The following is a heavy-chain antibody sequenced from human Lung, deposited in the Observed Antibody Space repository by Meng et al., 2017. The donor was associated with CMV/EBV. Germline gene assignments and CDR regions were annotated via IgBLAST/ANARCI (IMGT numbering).Heavy chain of an antibody. CDR2: VYYTGST. CDR3: VRQSNGWQKDFDS. D-gene: IGHD6-19*01. J-gene: IGHJ4*02. V-gene: IGHV4-39*07. CDR1: DDSISSMTYF. Sequence: CTVSDDSISSMTYFWGWIRQPPGKGLEWIGSVYYTGSTFYSPSLKSRVTILIGTSKNQFSLKLSSVTAADTAVYYCVRQSNGWQKDFDSWGQGXLVTVSS.